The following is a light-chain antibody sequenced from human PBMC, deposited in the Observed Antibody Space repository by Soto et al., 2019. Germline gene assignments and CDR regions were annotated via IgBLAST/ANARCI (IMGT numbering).Light chain of an antibody. V-gene: IGKV1-27*01. CDR1: QGINNY. Sequence: DIQMTQSPSSLSSSVLDRFTITCQTSQGINNYLNWYQQNPGTVPKLLIHSASTLQSGVPSRFSGSGSGTDFALTISSLQPEDVASYYCQKYDSAPTFGPGTKVDIK. CDR2: SAS. CDR3: QKYDSAPT. J-gene: IGKJ1*01.